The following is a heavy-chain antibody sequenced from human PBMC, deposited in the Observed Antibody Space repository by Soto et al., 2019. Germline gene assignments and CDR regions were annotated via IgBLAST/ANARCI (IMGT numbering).Heavy chain of an antibody. Sequence: DYGVRRVLQPPGKSLEWVLGISWKGDSKCDAASVKGRFSSSRDNAKNSLYLQMNSLRVEDTALYYCAKDGKLSYWSGGSCYSRTHFDYWGQGTLVTVFS. CDR1: DYG. CDR3: AKDGKLSYWSGGSCYSRTHFDY. D-gene: IGHD2-15*01. V-gene: IGHV3-9*01. CDR2: ISWKGDSK. J-gene: IGHJ4*02.